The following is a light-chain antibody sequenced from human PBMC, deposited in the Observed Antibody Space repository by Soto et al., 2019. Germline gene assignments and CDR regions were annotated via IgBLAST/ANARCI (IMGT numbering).Light chain of an antibody. Sequence: QSVLTQPPSASGTPGQRVTISCSGSSSDVGSYDYVSWYQQHPGTVPKPMIYNVNTRPSGVPDRFSGSKSGTSASLAISGLQSEDEAYYYCQAYDYSLTASVFGGGTKLTVL. CDR2: NVN. V-gene: IGLV1-47*02. CDR3: QAYDYSLTASV. J-gene: IGLJ3*02. CDR1: SSDVGSYDY.